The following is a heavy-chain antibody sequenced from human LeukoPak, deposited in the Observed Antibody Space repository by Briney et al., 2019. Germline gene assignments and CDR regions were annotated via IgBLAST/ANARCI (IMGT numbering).Heavy chain of an antibody. CDR1: GGTFSSYA. CDR3: ARDRSLTVVTPAGGD. D-gene: IGHD4-23*01. J-gene: IGHJ4*02. CDR2: IIPILGIA. V-gene: IGHV1-69*04. Sequence: SVKVSCKASGGTFSSYAISWVRQAPGQGLEWMGRIIPILGIANYAQKFQGRVTITADKSTSTAYMELSSLRSEDTAVYYCARDRSLTVVTPAGGDWGQGTLVTVSS.